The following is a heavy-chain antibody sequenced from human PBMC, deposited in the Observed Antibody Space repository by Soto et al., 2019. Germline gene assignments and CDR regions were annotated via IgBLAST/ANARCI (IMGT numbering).Heavy chain of an antibody. CDR2: INHSGST. V-gene: IGHV4-34*01. D-gene: IGHD6-13*01. CDR3: ARVRRYSSSWYYYYYGMDV. CDR1: CGSFSGYY. Sequence: PSETLSLTCAVYCGSFSGYYWSWIRQPPGKGLEWIGEINHSGSTNYNPSLKSRVTISVDTSKNQFSLKLSSVTAADTAVYYCARVRRYSSSWYYYYYGMDVWGQGTTVTVSS. J-gene: IGHJ6*02.